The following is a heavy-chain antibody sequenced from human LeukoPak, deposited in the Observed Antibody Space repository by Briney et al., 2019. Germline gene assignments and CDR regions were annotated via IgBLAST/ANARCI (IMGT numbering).Heavy chain of an antibody. D-gene: IGHD5/OR15-5a*01. CDR1: GFTFSSYS. J-gene: IGHJ6*02. Sequence: GGSLRLSCAASGFTFSSYSMNWVRQAPGKGPEWVSSISSSSSYIYYADSAKGRFTISRDNAKNSLYLQMNSLRAEDTAVYYCAKGLPDRYYYYGMDVWGQGTTVTVSS. CDR2: ISSSSSYI. CDR3: AKGLPDRYYYYGMDV. V-gene: IGHV3-21*01.